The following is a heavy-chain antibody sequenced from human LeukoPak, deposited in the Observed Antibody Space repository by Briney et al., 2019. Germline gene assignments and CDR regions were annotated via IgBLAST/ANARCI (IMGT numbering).Heavy chain of an antibody. V-gene: IGHV1-69*13. CDR1: GGTFSSYA. CDR3: ARGRGYYDFWSGYYIWSGTNYYYYGMDV. D-gene: IGHD3-3*01. J-gene: IGHJ6*02. CDR2: IIPIFGTA. Sequence: SVKVSCKASGGTFSSYAISWVRQAPGQGLEWMGGIIPIFGTANYAQKFQGRVTITADESTSTAYMELSSLRSEDTAVYYCARGRGYYDFWSGYYIWSGTNYYYYGMDVWGQGTTVTVSS.